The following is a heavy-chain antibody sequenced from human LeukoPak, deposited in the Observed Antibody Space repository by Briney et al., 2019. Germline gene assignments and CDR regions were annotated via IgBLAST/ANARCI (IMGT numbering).Heavy chain of an antibody. V-gene: IGHV4-39*07. J-gene: IGHJ5*02. CDR2: IYHSGST. Sequence: KPSETLSLTCTVSGGSISSSSYYWGWIRQPPGKVLEWIGSIYHSGSTYYNPSLKSRVTISVDTSKNQSSLKLSSVAAADTAVYYCASTSGWFDPWGQGTLVTVSS. CDR1: GGSISSSSYY. D-gene: IGHD3-10*01. CDR3: ASTSGWFDP.